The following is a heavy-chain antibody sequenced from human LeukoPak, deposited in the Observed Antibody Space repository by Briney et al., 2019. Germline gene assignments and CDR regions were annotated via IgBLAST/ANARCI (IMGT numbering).Heavy chain of an antibody. J-gene: IGHJ5*02. CDR2: INVETGHT. CDR3: ARDSVGASNWFDP. V-gene: IGHV1-46*01. D-gene: IGHD3-10*01. Sequence: ASVKVSCKASGYTFTSHNIHWVRQAPGQGLEWMGIINVETGHTANAQKFQGRVTMTRDMSTSTVYMELNSLTSEDTAVYYCARDSVGASNWFDPWGQGTLATVSS. CDR1: GYTFTSHN.